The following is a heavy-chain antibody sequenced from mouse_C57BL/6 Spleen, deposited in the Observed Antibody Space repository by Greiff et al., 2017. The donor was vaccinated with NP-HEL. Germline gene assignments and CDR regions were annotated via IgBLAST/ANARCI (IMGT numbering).Heavy chain of an antibody. J-gene: IGHJ4*01. CDR3: ARGRAQATPLYYAMDY. Sequence: QVHLQQPGAELVMPGASVKLSCKASGYTFTSYWMHWVKQRPGQGLEWIGEIDPSDSYTNYNQKFKGKSTLTVDKSSSTAYMQLSSLTSEDSAVYYCARGRAQATPLYYAMDYWGQGTSVTVSS. V-gene: IGHV1-69*01. CDR1: GYTFTSYW. D-gene: IGHD3-2*02. CDR2: IDPSDSYT.